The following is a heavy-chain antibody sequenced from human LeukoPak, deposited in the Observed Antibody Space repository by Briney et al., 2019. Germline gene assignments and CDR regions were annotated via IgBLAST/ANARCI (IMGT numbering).Heavy chain of an antibody. V-gene: IGHV3-66*01. Sequence: GGSLRLSCAASGFTVSSNYMSWVRQAPGKGLAWVSVIYSGGSTYYADSVEGRFTISRDNSKNTLYLQMNSLRAEDTAVYYCARDANWREFDYWGQGTLVTVSS. CDR2: IYSGGST. CDR3: ARDANWREFDY. CDR1: GFTVSSNY. J-gene: IGHJ4*02. D-gene: IGHD1-1*01.